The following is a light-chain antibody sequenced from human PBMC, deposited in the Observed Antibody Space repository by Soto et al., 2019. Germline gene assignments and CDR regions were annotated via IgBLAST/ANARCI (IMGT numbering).Light chain of an antibody. CDR2: AAS. J-gene: IGKJ3*01. CDR1: QGISSW. Sequence: DIQMTQSPSSVSASLGDRVTITCRASQGISSWLAWYQQKPGKAPKLLIYAASSLQSGVPSRFSGSGSGTDGTITISSLKPEDVSTYDCQQANSFPPTFGPGTKVDIK. V-gene: IGKV1-12*01. CDR3: QQANSFPPT.